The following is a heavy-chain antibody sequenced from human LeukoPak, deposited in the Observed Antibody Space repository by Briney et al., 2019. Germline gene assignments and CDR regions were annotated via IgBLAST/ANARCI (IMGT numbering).Heavy chain of an antibody. CDR2: ISYDGSNK. D-gene: IGHD3-3*01. CDR1: GFTFRSYA. Sequence: AGGSLRLSCAASGFTFRSYAMNWARQAPGKGLEWVAVISYDGSNKYYADSVKGRFTISRDNSKNTLYLQMNSLRAEDTAVYYCARAGVDFGVVINDFDYWGQGTLVTVSS. CDR3: ARAGVDFGVVINDFDY. V-gene: IGHV3-30*04. J-gene: IGHJ4*02.